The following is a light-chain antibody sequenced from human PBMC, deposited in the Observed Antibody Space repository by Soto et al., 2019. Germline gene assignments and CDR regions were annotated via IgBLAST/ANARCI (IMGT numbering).Light chain of an antibody. CDR3: QQSNKWPYT. J-gene: IGKJ2*01. CDR2: GAS. Sequence: IVMTQSPATLSVSPGERATLSCRASQSVSSNLAWYQHKPGQAPRLLFYGASTRAAGIPARFSGGESETDFTLTISGLQSEDFAVYYCQQSNKWPYTFGQGTKLEIK. CDR1: QSVSSN. V-gene: IGKV3-15*01.